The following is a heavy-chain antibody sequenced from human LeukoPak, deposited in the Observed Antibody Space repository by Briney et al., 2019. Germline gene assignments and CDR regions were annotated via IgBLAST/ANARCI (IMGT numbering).Heavy chain of an antibody. D-gene: IGHD2-2*01. Sequence: SETLSLPCAVYGGSFSGYYWSWIRQPPGKGLEWIGEINHSGSTNYNPSLKSRVTISVDTSKNQFSLKLSSVTAADTAVYYCARARRPQIVVVPASRRYYFDYWGQGTLVTVSS. CDR2: INHSGST. J-gene: IGHJ4*02. CDR3: ARARRPQIVVVPASRRYYFDY. CDR1: GGSFSGYY. V-gene: IGHV4-34*01.